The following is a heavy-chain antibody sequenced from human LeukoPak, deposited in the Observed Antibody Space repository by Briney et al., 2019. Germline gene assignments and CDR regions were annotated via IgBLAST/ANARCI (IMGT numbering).Heavy chain of an antibody. CDR2: ISGSGGST. J-gene: IGHJ6*03. CDR3: AKDIMVVTPFTLIKYYYYDYMDV. V-gene: IGHV3-23*01. CDR1: GFTFSSYA. Sequence: GRSLRLSCAASGFTFSSYAMSWVRQAPGKGQEWVSAISGSGGSTYYADSVKGRFTISRDNSKNTLYLQMNSLRAEDTAVYYCAKDIMVVTPFTLIKYYYYDYMDVWGKGTTVTVSS. D-gene: IGHD4-23*01.